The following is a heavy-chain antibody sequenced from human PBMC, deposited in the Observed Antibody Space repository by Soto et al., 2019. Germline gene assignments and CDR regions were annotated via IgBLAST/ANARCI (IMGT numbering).Heavy chain of an antibody. CDR2: IYYSGST. V-gene: IGHV4-59*07. CDR1: GGSIRSYY. J-gene: IGHJ4*02. CDR3: ARGIRYSSSWYYFDY. Sequence: PSDTLSLTCTVSGGSIRSYYWSWIRQPPGKGLEWIGYIYYSGSTNYNPSLKSRVTISVDTSKNQFSLKLSSVTAADTAVYYCARGIRYSSSWYYFDYWGQGTLVTVSS. D-gene: IGHD6-13*01.